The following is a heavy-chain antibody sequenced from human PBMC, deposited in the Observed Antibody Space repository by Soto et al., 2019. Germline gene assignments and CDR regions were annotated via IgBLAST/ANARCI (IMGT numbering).Heavy chain of an antibody. CDR3: ARSIQLWSQDYYYGMDV. D-gene: IGHD5-18*01. CDR1: GYSFTSYW. J-gene: IGHJ6*02. CDR2: IYPGDSDT. Sequence: GESLKISGKGSGYSFTSYWIGWVRQMPGKGLEWMGIIYPGDSDTRYSPSFQGQVTISADKSISTAYLQWSSLKASDTAMYYCARSIQLWSQDYYYGMDVWGQGTTVTVSS. V-gene: IGHV5-51*01.